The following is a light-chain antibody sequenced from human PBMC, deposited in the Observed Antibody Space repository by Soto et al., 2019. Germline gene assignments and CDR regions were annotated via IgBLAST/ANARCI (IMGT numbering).Light chain of an antibody. CDR1: QRVLCG. Sequence: QSAGTLSLHQGERATLSCRAIQRVLCGCVAWYQQKIGQDPRLLIYAASTRATGIPARFSGSGSGTEFTLTISSLQYEEYAVYYCRQYYDWPLHTFGQGTKVAIK. CDR2: AAS. V-gene: IGKV3-15*01. CDR3: RQYYDWPLHT. J-gene: IGKJ1*01.